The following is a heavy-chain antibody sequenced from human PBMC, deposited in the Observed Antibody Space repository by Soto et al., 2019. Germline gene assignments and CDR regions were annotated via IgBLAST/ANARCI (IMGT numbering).Heavy chain of an antibody. Sequence: ASVKVSCKASGYTFTSYGISWVRQAPGQGLEWMGWISAYNGNTNYAQKLQGRVTMTTDTSTSTAYMELRSLRSDDTAVYYCAREGLSGYDQYYYYYGMDVWGQGTTVTVSS. V-gene: IGHV1-18*04. CDR3: AREGLSGYDQYYYYYGMDV. CDR2: ISAYNGNT. D-gene: IGHD5-12*01. CDR1: GYTFTSYG. J-gene: IGHJ6*02.